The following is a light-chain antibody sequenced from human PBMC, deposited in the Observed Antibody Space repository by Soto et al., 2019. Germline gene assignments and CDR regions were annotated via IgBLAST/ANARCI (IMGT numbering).Light chain of an antibody. V-gene: IGKV3-11*01. CDR3: QQRSYWPGT. CDR1: QSVGSY. Sequence: EIVLTQSPATLSLSPGERATLSCRASQSVGSYLAWYQQKPGQAPRLLIYDASNRATGIPARFSGSGSGTEFTLTISSLEPEDFAVYYCQQRSYWPGTFGQGTKVEIK. J-gene: IGKJ1*01. CDR2: DAS.